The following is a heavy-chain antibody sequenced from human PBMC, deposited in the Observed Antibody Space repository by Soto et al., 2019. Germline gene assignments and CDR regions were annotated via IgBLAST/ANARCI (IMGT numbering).Heavy chain of an antibody. J-gene: IGHJ4*02. D-gene: IGHD5-18*01. V-gene: IGHV3-73*02. CDR1: GFTFSGSA. Sequence: EVQLVESGGGLVQPGGSLKLSCAASGFTFSGSAMHWVRQASGKGLEWVGRIRSKANSYATAYAASVKGRFTISRDDSKNTAYLQMNSLKTEDTAVYYCTRQVDTAMVDYWGQGTLVTVSS. CDR2: IRSKANSYAT. CDR3: TRQVDTAMVDY.